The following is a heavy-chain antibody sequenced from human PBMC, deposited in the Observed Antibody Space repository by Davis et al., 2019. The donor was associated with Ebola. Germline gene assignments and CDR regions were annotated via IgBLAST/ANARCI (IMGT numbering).Heavy chain of an antibody. D-gene: IGHD6-19*01. CDR1: GGTFSSYT. V-gene: IGHV1-69*04. CDR3: ARDGEQWLPHYYGMDV. J-gene: IGHJ6*02. Sequence: SVKVSCKASGGTFSSYTISWVRQAPGQGLEWMGRIIPILGIANYAQKFQGRVTITADKSTSTAYMDLRILTSDDTAVFYCARDGEQWLPHYYGMDVWGQGTTVTVSS. CDR2: IIPILGIA.